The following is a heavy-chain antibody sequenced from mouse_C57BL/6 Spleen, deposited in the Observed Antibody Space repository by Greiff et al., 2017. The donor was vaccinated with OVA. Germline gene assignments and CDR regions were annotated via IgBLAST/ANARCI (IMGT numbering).Heavy chain of an antibody. V-gene: IGHV1-54*01. Sequence: QVQLQQSGAELVRPGTSVKLSCKASGYAFTNYLIEWVKQRPGQGLEWIGVINPGSGGTNYNEKFKGKATLTADKSSSTAYVQLSSLTSEDSAIYICATSVFYGSRYGRLDYWGKGTMVTVSA. D-gene: IGHD1-1*01. J-gene: IGHJ3*01. CDR1: GYAFTNYL. CDR2: INPGSGGT. CDR3: ATSVFYGSRYGRLDY.